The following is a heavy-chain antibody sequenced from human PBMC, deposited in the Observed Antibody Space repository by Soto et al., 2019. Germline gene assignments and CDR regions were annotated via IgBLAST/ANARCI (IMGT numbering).Heavy chain of an antibody. Sequence: SETLSLTCAVSGASINSNDWWGWVRQSPGKGPEWIGEIFHAGSTNSNPSLKSRLTMSVDKPKNLFSLRLTSVTAADTAVYFCARRATSTGLKTFDIWGQGAMVTVSS. CDR3: ARRATSTGLKTFDI. D-gene: IGHD3-9*01. J-gene: IGHJ3*02. CDR1: GASINSNDW. V-gene: IGHV4-4*02. CDR2: IFHAGST.